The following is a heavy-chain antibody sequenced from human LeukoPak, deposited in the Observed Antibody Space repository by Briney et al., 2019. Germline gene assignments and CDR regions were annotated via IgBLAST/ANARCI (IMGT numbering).Heavy chain of an antibody. V-gene: IGHV3-7*05. CDR1: GFTFSSYW. J-gene: IGHJ6*02. Sequence: PGGSLRLSCAESGFTFSSYWMSWVRQAPGKGLEWVANIKQDGSEKYYVDSVKGRFTISRDNAKNSLYLQMNSLRAEDTAVYYCAKGYYGDYDFYGMDVWGQGTTVTVSS. CDR3: AKGYYGDYDFYGMDV. CDR2: IKQDGSEK. D-gene: IGHD4-17*01.